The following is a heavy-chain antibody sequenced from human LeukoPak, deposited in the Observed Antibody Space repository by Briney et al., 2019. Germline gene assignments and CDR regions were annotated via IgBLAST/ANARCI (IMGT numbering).Heavy chain of an antibody. V-gene: IGHV4-39*07. D-gene: IGHD6-13*01. Sequence: KPSETLSLTCTVSGGSISSSSYYWGWIRQPPGKGLEWIGSIYYSGSTYHNPSLKSRVTISVDTSKNQFSLKLSSVTAADTAVYYCARDRGTAKYPNWFNPWGQGTLVTVSS. J-gene: IGHJ5*02. CDR1: GGSISSSSYY. CDR3: ARDRGTAKYPNWFNP. CDR2: IYYSGST.